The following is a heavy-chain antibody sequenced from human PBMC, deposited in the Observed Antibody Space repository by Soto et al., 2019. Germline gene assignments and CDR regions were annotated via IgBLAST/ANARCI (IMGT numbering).Heavy chain of an antibody. D-gene: IGHD5-12*01. Sequence: PSQTLSLTCAISGDSVSSNSAAWNWIRQSPSRGLEWLGRTYYRSKWYNDYAVSVKSRITINPDTSKNQFSLQLNSVTPEDTGVYYCARATLKPESGYDLDWFDPWGQGTLVTVSS. CDR1: GDSVSSNSAA. CDR3: ARATLKPESGYDLDWFDP. V-gene: IGHV6-1*01. CDR2: TYYRSKWYN. J-gene: IGHJ5*02.